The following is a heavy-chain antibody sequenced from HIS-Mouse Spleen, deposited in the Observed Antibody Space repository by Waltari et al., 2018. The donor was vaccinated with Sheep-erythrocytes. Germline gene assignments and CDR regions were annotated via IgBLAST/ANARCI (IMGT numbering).Heavy chain of an antibody. V-gene: IGHV1-46*03. CDR3: ARGTTPRAARGGLDY. D-gene: IGHD6-6*01. CDR1: GYTFTSYY. Sequence: QVQLVQSGAEVKKPGASVKVSCKASGYTFTSYYMHWVRQAPGKGLEWMGMINPSGGSTSYAQKFQGRVTMTRAPSTSTVYMGLSSLRSADTAVYYCARGTTPRAARGGLDYWGQGTLVTVSS. CDR2: INPSGGST. J-gene: IGHJ4*02.